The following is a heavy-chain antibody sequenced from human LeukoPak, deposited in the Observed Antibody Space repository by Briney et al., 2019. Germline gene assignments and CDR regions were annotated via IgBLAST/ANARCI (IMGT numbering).Heavy chain of an antibody. Sequence: ASVKVSCKASGYTFTGYYMHWVRQAPGQGLEWMGWISAYNGNTNYAQKLQGRVTMTTDTSTSTAYMELRSLRSDDTAVYYCARDLGYSGSYRNFDYWGQGTLVTVSS. V-gene: IGHV1-18*04. D-gene: IGHD1-26*01. J-gene: IGHJ4*02. CDR2: ISAYNGNT. CDR1: GYTFTGYY. CDR3: ARDLGYSGSYRNFDY.